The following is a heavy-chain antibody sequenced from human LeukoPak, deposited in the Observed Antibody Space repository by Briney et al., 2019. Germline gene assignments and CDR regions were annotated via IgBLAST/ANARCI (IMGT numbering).Heavy chain of an antibody. CDR2: INHSGST. D-gene: IGHD4-11*01. Sequence: PSETLSLTCAVYGGSFSGYYWSWIRQPPGKGLEWIGEINHSGSTNYNPSLKSRVTISVDTSKNQFSLKLSSVTAADTAVYYCARDPSNSHYYYYYYMDVWGKGTTVTVSS. V-gene: IGHV4-34*01. J-gene: IGHJ6*03. CDR3: ARDPSNSHYYYYYYMDV. CDR1: GGSFSGYY.